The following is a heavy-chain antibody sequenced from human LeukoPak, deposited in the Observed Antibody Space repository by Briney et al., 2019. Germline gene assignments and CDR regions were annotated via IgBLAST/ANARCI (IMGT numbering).Heavy chain of an antibody. J-gene: IGHJ4*02. V-gene: IGHV3-49*04. CDR3: TRVRSGNDFDY. CDR2: IRSKGYGGTT. CDR1: AFTFGVLA. Sequence: GESLRLSCSASAFTFGVLAMSWVRETLGQWLERIVVIRSKGYGGTTEYAASVEGRFSLSRDDSKSFVYLQMSSLKTEDTAVYYCTRVRSGNDFDYWGQGTLVTVSS. D-gene: IGHD3-10*01.